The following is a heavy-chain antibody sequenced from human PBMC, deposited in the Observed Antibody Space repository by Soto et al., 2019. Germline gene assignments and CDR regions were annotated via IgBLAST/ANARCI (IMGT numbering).Heavy chain of an antibody. CDR3: ARGRWSDRFLN. Sequence: QVRLQQWGAGLLKPSETLSLTCAVYGEDLNGYYWSWVRQPPGKGLEWIGEIMDDGRTNYSPSLGSRVTISAVASSSQFSLRLNSITAADTALYYCARGRWSDRFLNWGQGTLVTVSS. V-gene: IGHV4-34*01. CDR1: GEDLNGYY. CDR2: IMDDGRT. D-gene: IGHD2-15*01. J-gene: IGHJ4*02.